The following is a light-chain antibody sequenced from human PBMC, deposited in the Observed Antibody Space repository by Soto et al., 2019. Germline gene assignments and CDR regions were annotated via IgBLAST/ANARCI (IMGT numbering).Light chain of an antibody. CDR2: GAS. Sequence: VLTQSPATLSVSPGARPLLSCRASQSLSNLAWYQQKPGQAPRLLIYGASTRATGIPARFSGSGSGTEFTLTISSLQSEDFAVYYCHQYNDWAGWTFGQGTKVDIK. CDR3: HQYNDWAGWT. J-gene: IGKJ1*01. CDR1: QSLSN. V-gene: IGKV3-15*01.